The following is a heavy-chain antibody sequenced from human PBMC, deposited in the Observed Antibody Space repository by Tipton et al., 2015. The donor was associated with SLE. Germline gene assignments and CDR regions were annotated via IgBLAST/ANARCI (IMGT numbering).Heavy chain of an antibody. D-gene: IGHD5-12*01. CDR2: IYSGGTT. V-gene: IGHV3-53*01. Sequence: SLRLSCAASGFTVSSNYMSWVRQAPGKGLEWVSLIYSGGTTYYADSVKGRFTISRDNSKNTLYLQMNSLRAEDTAVYYCARGLRGNMGYYFDYGGRGTLVTVSS. CDR3: ARGLRGNMGYYFDY. J-gene: IGHJ4*02. CDR1: GFTVSSNY.